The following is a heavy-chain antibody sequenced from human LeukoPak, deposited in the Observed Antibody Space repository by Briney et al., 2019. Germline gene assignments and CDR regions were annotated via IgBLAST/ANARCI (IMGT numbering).Heavy chain of an antibody. CDR3: ARAKAAKVAYYFDY. CDR2: IYYSGST. J-gene: IGHJ4*02. V-gene: IGHV4-59*01. D-gene: IGHD2-15*01. CDR1: GGSISSYY. Sequence: SETLSLTCTVSGGSISSYYWSWIRQPPGKGLEWIGYIYYSGSTNYNPSLKSRVTISVDTSKNHFSLKLSSVTAADTAVYYCARAKAAKVAYYFDYWGQGTLVTVSS.